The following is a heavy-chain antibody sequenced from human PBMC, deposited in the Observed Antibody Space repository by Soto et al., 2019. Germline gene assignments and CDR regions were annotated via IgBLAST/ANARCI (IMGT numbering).Heavy chain of an antibody. D-gene: IGHD3-10*01. Sequence: SETLSLTCTVSGGSISSYYWSWIRQPPGKGLEWIGYIYYSGSTNYNPSLKSRVTISVDTSKNQFSLKLSSVTAADPAVYYCARATRVRGVIPYGMDVWGQGTTVTVS. CDR2: IYYSGST. CDR3: ARATRVRGVIPYGMDV. J-gene: IGHJ6*02. CDR1: GGSISSYY. V-gene: IGHV4-59*01.